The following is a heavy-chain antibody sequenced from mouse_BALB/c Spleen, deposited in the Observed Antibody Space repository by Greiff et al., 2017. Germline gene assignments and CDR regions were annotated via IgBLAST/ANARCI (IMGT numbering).Heavy chain of an antibody. V-gene: IGHV5-17*02. Sequence: EVKVVESGGGLVQPGGSRKLSCAASGFTFSSFGMHWVRQAPEKGLEWVAYISSGSSTIYYADTVKGRFTISRDNPKNTLFLQMTSLRSEDTAMYYCAVVAPYYYAMDYWGQGTSVAVSS. J-gene: IGHJ4*01. CDR3: AVVAPYYYAMDY. D-gene: IGHD1-1*01. CDR2: ISSGSSTI. CDR1: GFTFSSFG.